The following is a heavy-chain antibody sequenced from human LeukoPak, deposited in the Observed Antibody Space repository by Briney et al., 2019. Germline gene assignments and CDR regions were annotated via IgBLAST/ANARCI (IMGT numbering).Heavy chain of an antibody. V-gene: IGHV3-53*01. D-gene: IGHD4-17*01. CDR3: ARGKNGDYSSFYYYMDV. CDR1: GFTVSSNY. J-gene: IGHJ6*03. CDR2: IYSGGST. Sequence: PGGSLRLSCAASGFTVSSNYMSWVRQAPGKGLEWVSVIYSGGSTYYADSVKGRFTISRDNSKNTLYLQMNSLRAEDTAVYYCARGKNGDYSSFYYYMDVWGKGTTVTVSS.